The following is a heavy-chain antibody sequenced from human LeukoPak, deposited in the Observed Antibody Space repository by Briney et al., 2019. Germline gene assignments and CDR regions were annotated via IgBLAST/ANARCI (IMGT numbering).Heavy chain of an antibody. CDR1: GFTFSSYS. Sequence: GGSLRLSCAASGFTFSSYSMNWVRQAPGKGLEWVSSISSSSSYIYYADSVKGRFTISRDNAKNSLYLQINSLRAEDTAVYYCARVRYATTWTYGVDVWGQGTTVTVSS. V-gene: IGHV3-21*04. CDR2: ISSSSSYI. J-gene: IGHJ6*02. CDR3: ARVRYATTWTYGVDV. D-gene: IGHD3-16*01.